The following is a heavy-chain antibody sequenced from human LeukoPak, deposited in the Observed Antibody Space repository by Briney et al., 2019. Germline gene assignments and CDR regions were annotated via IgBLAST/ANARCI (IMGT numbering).Heavy chain of an antibody. CDR2: ISSSSSTI. J-gene: IGHJ4*02. CDR1: AFTFSSYS. V-gene: IGHV3-48*01. Sequence: GGSLRLSCAASAFTFSSYSMNSASQDPGEWREWVSYISSSSSTIFNADSVKGRLTTSRDNTKNSLSLQMNRLRAEDTAVYYCARDLIYGDYVIGIDYWGQGTLVTVPS. CDR3: ARDLIYGDYVIGIDY. D-gene: IGHD4-17*01.